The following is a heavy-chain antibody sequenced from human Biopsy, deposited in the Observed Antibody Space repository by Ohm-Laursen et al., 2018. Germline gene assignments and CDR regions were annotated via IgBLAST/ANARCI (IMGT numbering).Heavy chain of an antibody. CDR3: ARLTGDYIWGNWRINHDPFDI. Sequence: SETLSLTCAVSGGSFSGYHWSWIRQTPGKGLEWIGEVSHSGSTNYNPSLKSRVTISVDTSKNQFSLNLSSVTAADTAVYYCARLTGDYIWGNWRINHDPFDIWDQGTSVTVSS. V-gene: IGHV4-34*01. CDR1: GGSFSGYH. D-gene: IGHD3-16*01. J-gene: IGHJ3*02. CDR2: VSHSGST.